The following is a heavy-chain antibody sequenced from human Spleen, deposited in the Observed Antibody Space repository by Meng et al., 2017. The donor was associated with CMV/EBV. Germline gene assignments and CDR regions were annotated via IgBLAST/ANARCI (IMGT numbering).Heavy chain of an antibody. J-gene: IGHJ4*02. CDR3: AKDDPVFHY. V-gene: IGHV3-23*01. CDR2: ISGSGGST. CDR1: GFTFSSYA. Sequence: EVQLLEAGGGLVQPGGSLRLSCAASGFTFSSYAMSWVRQAPGKGLEWVSAISGSGGSTYYADSVKGRFTISRDTSKNTVDLQMNSLRTEDTAVYYCAKDDPVFHYWGQGTLVTVPS.